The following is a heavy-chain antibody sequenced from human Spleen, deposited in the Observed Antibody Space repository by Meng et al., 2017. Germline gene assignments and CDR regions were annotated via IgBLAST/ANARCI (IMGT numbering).Heavy chain of an antibody. Sequence: ASVKVSCKACRYTFTGYYMHWVRQAPGQGLEWMGWINPNSGGTNCSQKFQGRVTMTRDTSISTAYMELSSLRSEDTAVYYCARAAPGLRLGELSLNYYYYGMDVWGQGTTVTVSS. CDR1: RYTFTGYY. CDR2: INPNSGGT. CDR3: ARAAPGLRLGELSLNYYYYGMDV. D-gene: IGHD3-16*02. V-gene: IGHV1-2*02. J-gene: IGHJ6*02.